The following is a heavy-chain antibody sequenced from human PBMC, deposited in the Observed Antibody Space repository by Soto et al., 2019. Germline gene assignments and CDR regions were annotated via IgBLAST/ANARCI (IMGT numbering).Heavy chain of an antibody. CDR2: ISAYNGNT. J-gene: IGHJ4*02. CDR1: GYTFTNNG. Sequence: QVQLVQSGAEVKKPGASVKVSCKASGYTFTNNGISWVRQAPGQGPEWMGWISAYNGNTNYAQKFQGRVTMTADTSTRTAQMGGRSLRSDDTAVDYCARGREQWPAHVYFGSWGQGPLVTASS. V-gene: IGHV1-18*01. CDR3: ARGREQWPAHVYFGS. D-gene: IGHD6-19*01.